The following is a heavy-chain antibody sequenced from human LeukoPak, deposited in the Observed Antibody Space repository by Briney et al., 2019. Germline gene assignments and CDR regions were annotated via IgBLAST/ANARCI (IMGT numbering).Heavy chain of an antibody. CDR2: IYYSGST. CDR1: GGSISSYY. CDR3: ATTVRSSNDY. Sequence: SETLSLTCTVSGGSISSYYWSWIRQPPGKGLEWIGYIYYSGSTNYNPSLKSRVTISVDTSKNQFSLKLSSVTAADTAVYYCATTVRSSNDYWGQGTLVTVSS. D-gene: IGHD2-2*01. J-gene: IGHJ4*02. V-gene: IGHV4-59*12.